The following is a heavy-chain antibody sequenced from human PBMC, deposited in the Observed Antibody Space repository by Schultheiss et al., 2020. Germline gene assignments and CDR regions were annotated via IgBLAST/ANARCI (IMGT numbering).Heavy chain of an antibody. CDR2: IYSCGST. CDR1: GFTFDDYA. J-gene: IGHJ5*02. V-gene: IGHV3-NL1*01. Sequence: WGSLRLSCAASGFTFDDYAMHWVRQAPGKGLEWVSVIYSCGSTYYADSVKGRFTISRDNSKNTLYLQMNSLRAEDTAVYYCAKGTDLEYTVWFDPWGQGTLVTVSS. CDR3: AKGTDLEYTVWFDP. D-gene: IGHD6-6*01.